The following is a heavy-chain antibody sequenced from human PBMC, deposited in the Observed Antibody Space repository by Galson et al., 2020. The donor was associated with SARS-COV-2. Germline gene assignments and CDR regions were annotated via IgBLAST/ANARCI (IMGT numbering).Heavy chain of an antibody. CDR2: IYYDGNT. J-gene: IGHJ4*02. Sequence: METGGSLRLSCAASGFSVSSKYMSWVRQAPGKGLEWVSVIYYDGNTNYADSVRGRLTTSRDTSKNMVYLQMTGLRAEDTAVYYCVGDDGSGPYGYWGQGTLVTVSS. CDR3: VGDDGSGPYGY. V-gene: IGHV3-53*05. CDR1: GFSVSSKY. D-gene: IGHD2-21*01.